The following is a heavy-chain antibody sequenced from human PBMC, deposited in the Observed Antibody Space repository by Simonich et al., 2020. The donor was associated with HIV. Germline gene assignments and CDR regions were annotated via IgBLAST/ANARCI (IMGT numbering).Heavy chain of an antibody. Sequence: QVQLVESGGGVVQPGRSLRLSCAASGCTFSSYAMHRVRQAPGKGLEWVEAKSNDGSNKYYADSVKGRFTIARYNTKNTLYLKMNSLRAEDTAVYYCASGGSISSVWADDYWGQGTLVTVSS. CDR1: GCTFSSYA. V-gene: IGHV3-30*07. D-gene: IGHD3-16*01. CDR2: KSNDGSNK. CDR3: ASGGSISSVWADDY. J-gene: IGHJ4*02.